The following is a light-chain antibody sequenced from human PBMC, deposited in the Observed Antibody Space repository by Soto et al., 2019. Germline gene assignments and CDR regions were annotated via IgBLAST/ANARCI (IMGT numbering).Light chain of an antibody. J-gene: IGLJ2*01. Sequence: QSVLTQPPSVSGAPGQRVTISCTGSSSNIGAGYDVQWYQQLPGTAPKLLIYGNSNRPSGVPDRFSGSKSGTSASLAITGLQAEDEADYYCQSYDSSLSASRVFGGGTKLTVL. CDR2: GNS. V-gene: IGLV1-40*01. CDR3: QSYDSSLSASRV. CDR1: SSNIGAGYD.